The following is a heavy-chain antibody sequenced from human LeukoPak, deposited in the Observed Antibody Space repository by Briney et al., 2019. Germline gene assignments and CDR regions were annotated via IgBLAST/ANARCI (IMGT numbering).Heavy chain of an antibody. Sequence: GGSLRLSCAASGFTFSSYSMNWVRQAPGKGLEWVSYISSSSSTIYYADSVKGRFTISRDNAKNSLYLQMNSLRAEDTDVYYCARSGGKKGYYYGMDVWGQGTTVTVSS. V-gene: IGHV3-48*01. CDR3: ARSGGKKGYYYGMDV. CDR2: ISSSSSTI. CDR1: GFTFSSYS. J-gene: IGHJ6*02.